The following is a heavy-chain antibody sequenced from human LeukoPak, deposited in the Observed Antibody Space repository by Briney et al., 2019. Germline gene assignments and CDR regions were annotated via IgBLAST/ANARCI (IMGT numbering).Heavy chain of an antibody. CDR1: GFTFSSYA. V-gene: IGHV3-30*04. CDR3: ARVSSGGWLQLEDYFDY. CDR2: ISYDGSNK. J-gene: IGHJ4*02. D-gene: IGHD5-24*01. Sequence: PGGSLRLSCAASGFTFSSYAMHWVRQAPGKGLEWVAVISYDGSNKYYADSVKGRFTISRDNSKNTLYLQMNSLRAEDTAVYYCARVSSGGWLQLEDYFDYWGQGTLVTVSS.